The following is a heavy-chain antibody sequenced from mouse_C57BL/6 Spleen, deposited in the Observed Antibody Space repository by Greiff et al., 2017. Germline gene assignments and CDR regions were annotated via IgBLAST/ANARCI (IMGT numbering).Heavy chain of an antibody. CDR1: GYTFTSYW. Sequence: QVQLQQSGAELVKPGASVKLSCKASGYTFTSYWMQWVKQRPGQGLEWIGEIDPSYSYTNYNQKFKGKATLTVDTSSSTAYMQLSSLTSEDSAVYYCARGVLRSYFDYWGQGATLTVSS. D-gene: IGHD1-1*01. CDR3: ARGVLRSYFDY. CDR2: IDPSYSYT. J-gene: IGHJ2*01. V-gene: IGHV1-50*01.